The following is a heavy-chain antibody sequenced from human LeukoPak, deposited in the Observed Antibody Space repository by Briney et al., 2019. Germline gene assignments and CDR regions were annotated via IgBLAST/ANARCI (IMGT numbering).Heavy chain of an antibody. J-gene: IGHJ4*02. Sequence: QTLSLTCAISGDSVSSNSAAWNWIRQSPSSGLEWLGRTYYRSKWYNDYAVSVKSRITIKPDTSKNQFSLTLSSVTAADTAVYYCARGQKYRNGYTVTELGSGYFDYWGQGTLVTVSS. V-gene: IGHV6-1*01. CDR3: ARGQKYRNGYTVTELGSGYFDY. CDR1: GDSVSSNSAA. CDR2: TYYRSKWYN. D-gene: IGHD5-18*01.